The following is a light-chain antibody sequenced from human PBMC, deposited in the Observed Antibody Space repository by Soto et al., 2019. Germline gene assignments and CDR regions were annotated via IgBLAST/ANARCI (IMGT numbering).Light chain of an antibody. Sequence: DIQMTQSPSTLSASVGDRGTITCRASQSVRSWLAWYQQKPGKAPKLLIYKASSLQSGVPSRFSGSGSGTDFTLTISRLQPDDFATYYCLEYNSYSEAFGQGTKVDIK. V-gene: IGKV1-5*03. CDR3: LEYNSYSEA. CDR2: KAS. CDR1: QSVRSW. J-gene: IGKJ1*01.